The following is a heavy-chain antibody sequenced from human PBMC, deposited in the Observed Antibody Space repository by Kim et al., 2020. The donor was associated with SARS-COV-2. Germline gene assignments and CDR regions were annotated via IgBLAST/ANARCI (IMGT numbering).Heavy chain of an antibody. J-gene: IGHJ3*02. CDR1: GGTFSSYA. CDR2: IIPILGIA. CDR3: ARDSYYGSGAIDAFDI. D-gene: IGHD3-10*01. Sequence: SVKVSFKASGGTFSSYAISWVRQAPGQGLEWMGRIIPILGIANYAQKFQGRVTITVDKYTSKAYMELSSLRSEDTAVYYCARDSYYGSGAIDAFDIWGQGTMATFSS. V-gene: IGHV1-69*04.